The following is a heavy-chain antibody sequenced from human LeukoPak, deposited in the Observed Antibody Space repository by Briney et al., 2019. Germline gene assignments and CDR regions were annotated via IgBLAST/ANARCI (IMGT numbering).Heavy chain of an antibody. J-gene: IGHJ6*03. CDR1: GFTFSSYS. D-gene: IGHD3-3*01. V-gene: IGHV3-7*01. CDR3: ARGRRFRRVLEWSHLTPDYYYYMDV. CDR2: IKQDGSET. Sequence: QAGGSLRLSCAASGFTFSSYSMNWVRQAPGKGLEWVANIKQDGSETYYVDSVKGRFTISRVNAKNSLYLQMNSLRAEDTAVYYCARGRRFRRVLEWSHLTPDYYYYMDVWGKGTTVTVSS.